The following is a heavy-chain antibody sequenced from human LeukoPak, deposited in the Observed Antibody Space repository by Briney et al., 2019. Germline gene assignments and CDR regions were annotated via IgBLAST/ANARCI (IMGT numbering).Heavy chain of an antibody. CDR1: GFTFSSYA. Sequence: GGSLRLSCAASGFTFSSYAMSWVRQAPGKGLEWVSAISGSGGSTYYADSVKGRFTISRDNSKNTLYLQMSSLRAEDTAVYYYAKEGDIVVVVAHNWYFDLWGRGTLVTVSS. V-gene: IGHV3-23*01. CDR2: ISGSGGST. CDR3: AKEGDIVVVVAHNWYFDL. D-gene: IGHD2-15*01. J-gene: IGHJ2*01.